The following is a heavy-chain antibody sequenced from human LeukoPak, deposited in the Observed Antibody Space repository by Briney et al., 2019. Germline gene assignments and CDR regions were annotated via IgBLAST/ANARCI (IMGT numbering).Heavy chain of an antibody. D-gene: IGHD3-10*01. V-gene: IGHV4-4*02. CDR3: ARGVYGSGSYFN. Sequence: GSLRLSCAASGFTFNTYSMNWVRQAPGKGLEWIGEIYHSGSTNYNPSLKSRVTISVDKSKNQFSLKLSSVTAADTAVYYCARGVYGSGSYFNWGQGTLVTVSS. J-gene: IGHJ4*02. CDR2: IYHSGST. CDR1: GFTFNTYSM.